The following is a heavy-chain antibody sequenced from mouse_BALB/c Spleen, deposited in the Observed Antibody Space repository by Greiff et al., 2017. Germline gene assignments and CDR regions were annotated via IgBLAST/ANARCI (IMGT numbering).Heavy chain of an antibody. CDR3: ARRVAYAGNSYYFEY. Sequence: VQLQQSGADLARPGASVQMSCKASGYTFTSYTMHWVIQRPGQGLEWIAYINPSSGYTNYKQKFKDKVTLTADKSSSTAYMQLSSLTSEESAVYYGARRVAYAGNSYYFEYWGQGTTLTVSA. V-gene: IGHV1-4*01. D-gene: IGHD1-1*01. CDR1: GYTFTSYT. CDR2: INPSSGYT. J-gene: IGHJ2*01.